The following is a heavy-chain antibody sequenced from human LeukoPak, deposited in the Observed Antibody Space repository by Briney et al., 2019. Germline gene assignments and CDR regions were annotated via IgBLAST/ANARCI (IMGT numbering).Heavy chain of an antibody. CDR1: GGSIIIDNYY. Sequence: PSETLSLTCTVSGGSIIIDNYYWAWIRQPPGKGLEWIGSIHYSGDAYYNPSLKSRVTISVDTSKNQFSLKLSSVTAADTAVYYCARDPREGWFDPWGQGTLVTVSS. CDR2: IHYSGDA. J-gene: IGHJ5*02. CDR3: ARDPREGWFDP. V-gene: IGHV4-39*07. D-gene: IGHD5-24*01.